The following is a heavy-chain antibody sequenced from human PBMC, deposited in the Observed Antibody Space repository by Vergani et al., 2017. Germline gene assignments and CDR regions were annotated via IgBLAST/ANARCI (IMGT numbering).Heavy chain of an antibody. D-gene: IGHD1-14*01. V-gene: IGHV4-59*01. CDR2: IYYSGST. CDR1: GGSISGYY. J-gene: IGHJ5*02. CDR3: ARDNRGRFDP. Sequence: QVQLQESGPGLVKPSETLSLTCTVSGGSISGYYWSWIRQPPGKGLEWIGYIYYSGSTNYNPSLKSRVTISVDTSKNQFSLKLSSVTAADTAVYYCARDNRGRFDPWGQGTLVTVSS.